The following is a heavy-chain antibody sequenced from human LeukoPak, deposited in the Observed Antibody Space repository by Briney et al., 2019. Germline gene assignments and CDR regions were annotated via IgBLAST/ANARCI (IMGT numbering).Heavy chain of an antibody. D-gene: IGHD3-3*01. CDR3: ARDRYYDFWSGYYTPYYYYMDV. Sequence: ASVKVSCKASGYTFTSYGISWVRQAPGQGLEWMGWISAYNGNTNYAQKLQGRVTMTTDTSTSTAYMELRSLRSDDTAVYYCARDRYYDFWSGYYTPYYYYMDVWGKGTTVTVSS. CDR2: ISAYNGNT. V-gene: IGHV1-18*01. CDR1: GYTFTSYG. J-gene: IGHJ6*03.